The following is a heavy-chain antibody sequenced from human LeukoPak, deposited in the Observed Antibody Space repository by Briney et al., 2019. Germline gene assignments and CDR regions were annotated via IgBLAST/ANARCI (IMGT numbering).Heavy chain of an antibody. V-gene: IGHV3-48*03. CDR1: GFTFSSYE. D-gene: IGHD3-9*01. CDR3: ARDSSQYYDILTGYYYYYGMDV. J-gene: IGHJ6*04. CDR2: ISSSGSTI. Sequence: GGSLRLSCAASGFTFSSYEMNWVRQAPGKGLEWVSYISSSGSTIYYADSVKGRFTISRDKAKNSLYLQMNSLRAEDTAVYYCARDSSQYYDILTGYYYYYGMDVWGKGTTVTVSS.